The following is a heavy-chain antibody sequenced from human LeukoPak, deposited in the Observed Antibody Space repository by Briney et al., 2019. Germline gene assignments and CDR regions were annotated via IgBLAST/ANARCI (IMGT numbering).Heavy chain of an antibody. CDR3: AKGHYYDSSGYYS. D-gene: IGHD3-22*01. CDR2: ISGSGGST. Sequence: GGSLRLSCAASGFTFSSYAMSWVRQAPGKGLEWVSAISGSGGSTYYADSVKGQFTISRDNSKNTLYLQMNSLRAEDTAVYYCAKGHYYDSSGYYSWGQGTLVTVSS. V-gene: IGHV3-23*01. J-gene: IGHJ4*02. CDR1: GFTFSSYA.